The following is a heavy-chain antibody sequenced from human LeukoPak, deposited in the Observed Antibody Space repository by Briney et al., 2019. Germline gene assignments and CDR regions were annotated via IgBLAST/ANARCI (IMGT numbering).Heavy chain of an antibody. V-gene: IGHV3-30*18. CDR1: GFTFSSYG. J-gene: IGHJ6*02. CDR3: AKDSNRGYGRSYGMDV. Sequence: GGSLRLSCAASGFTFSSYGMHWVRQAPGKGLEWVAVISYDGSNKYYADSVKGRFTISRDNSKNTLYLQMNSLRAEDTAVYYCAKDSNRGYGRSYGMDVWGQGTTVTVSS. D-gene: IGHD5-12*01. CDR2: ISYDGSNK.